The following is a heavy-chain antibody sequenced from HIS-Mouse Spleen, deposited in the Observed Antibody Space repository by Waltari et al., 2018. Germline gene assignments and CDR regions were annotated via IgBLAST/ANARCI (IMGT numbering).Heavy chain of an antibody. V-gene: IGHV4-39*07. D-gene: IGHD6-13*01. J-gene: IGHJ2*01. CDR3: AREIPYSSSWYDWYFDL. Sequence: QLQLQESGPGLVKPSETLSLTCTVSGGSISSSSYYWGWIRQPPGKGLGWIGRIYYSGSTCTNPSLKSRVTISVATSKNQFSLKLSSVTAADTAVYYCAREIPYSSSWYDWYFDLWGRGTLVTVSS. CDR2: IYYSGST. CDR1: GGSISSSSYY.